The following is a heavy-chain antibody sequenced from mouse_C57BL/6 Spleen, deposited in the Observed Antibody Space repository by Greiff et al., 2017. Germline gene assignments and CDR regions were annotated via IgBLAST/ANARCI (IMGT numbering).Heavy chain of an antibody. CDR3: TRSRNYGNYDY. V-gene: IGHV1-15*01. CDR1: GYTFTDYE. Sequence: VQVVESGAELVRPGASVTLSCKASGYTFTDYEMHWVKQTPVHGLEWIGAIDPETGGTAYNQKFKGKAILTADKSSSTAYMELRSLTSEDSAVYYCTRSRNYGNYDYWGQGTTLTVSS. J-gene: IGHJ2*01. D-gene: IGHD2-1*01. CDR2: IDPETGGT.